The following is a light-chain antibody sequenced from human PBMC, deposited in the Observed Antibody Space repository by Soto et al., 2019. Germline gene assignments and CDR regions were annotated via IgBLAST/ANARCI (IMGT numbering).Light chain of an antibody. CDR1: SSKIGSNT. CDR2: SNN. J-gene: IGLJ3*02. V-gene: IGLV1-44*01. Sequence: QSVLTQPPSASGTPGQRVTISCSGSSSKIGSNTVNWYQQLPGTAPKLLIYSNNQRPSGVPDRFSGSKSGTSASLAISGLQSEDEADYYCAAWDDSLNGYWVFGGGTKLTVL. CDR3: AAWDDSLNGYWV.